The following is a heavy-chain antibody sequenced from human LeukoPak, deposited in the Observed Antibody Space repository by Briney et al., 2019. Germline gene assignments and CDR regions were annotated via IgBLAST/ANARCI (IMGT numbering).Heavy chain of an antibody. CDR1: GFTFDDYA. J-gene: IGHJ4*02. CDR2: ISWNSGSI. V-gene: IGHV3-9*01. Sequence: GGSLRLSCAASGFTFDDYAMHWVRQAPGKGLEWVSGISWNSGSIGYADSVEGRFTISRDNAKNSLYLQMNSLRAEDTALYYCAKDNDWGQGTLVTVSS. CDR3: AKDND.